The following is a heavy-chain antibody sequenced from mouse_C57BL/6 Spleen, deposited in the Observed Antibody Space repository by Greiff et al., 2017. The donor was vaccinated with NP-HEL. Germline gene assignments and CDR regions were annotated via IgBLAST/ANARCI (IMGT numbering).Heavy chain of an antibody. J-gene: IGHJ4*01. CDR1: GFTFSDYY. CDR3: ASVLHYYAMDY. CDR2: INYDGSST. Sequence: EVKLVESEGGLVQPGSSMKLSCTASGFTFSDYYMAWVRQVPEKGLEWVANINYDGSSTYYLDSLKSRFIISRDNAKNILYLQMSSLKSEDTATYYCASVLHYYAMDYWGQGTSVTVSS. V-gene: IGHV5-16*01.